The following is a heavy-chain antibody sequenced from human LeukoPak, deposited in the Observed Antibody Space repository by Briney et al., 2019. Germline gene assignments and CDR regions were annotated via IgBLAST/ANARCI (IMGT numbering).Heavy chain of an antibody. CDR1: GFTFSSYA. CDR3: ASSVAGTGGFDY. D-gene: IGHD6-19*01. Sequence: GGSLRLSCAASGFTFSSYAMSWVRQAPGKGLEWVAVISYDGSNKYYADSVKGRFTISRDNSKNTLYLQMNSLRAEDTAVYYCASSVAGTGGFDYWGQGTLVTVSS. J-gene: IGHJ4*02. V-gene: IGHV3-30-3*01. CDR2: ISYDGSNK.